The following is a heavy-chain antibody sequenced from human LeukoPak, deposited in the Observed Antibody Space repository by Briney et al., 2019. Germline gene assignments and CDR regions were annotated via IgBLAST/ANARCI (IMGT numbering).Heavy chain of an antibody. V-gene: IGHV3-23*01. Sequence: PGGSLRLSCAASGFTFSSYAMSWVRQAPGKGLEWVSAISGSGGSTYYADSVKGRFTISRDNSKNTLYLQMNSLRAEDTAVYYCAKSPGDYGDYSESAEYFQHWGQGTLVTVSS. CDR2: ISGSGGST. J-gene: IGHJ1*01. D-gene: IGHD4-17*01. CDR1: GFTFSSYA. CDR3: AKSPGDYGDYSESAEYFQH.